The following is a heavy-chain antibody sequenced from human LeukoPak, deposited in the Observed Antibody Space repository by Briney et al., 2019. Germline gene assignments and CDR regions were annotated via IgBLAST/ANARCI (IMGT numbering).Heavy chain of an antibody. J-gene: IGHJ3*02. V-gene: IGHV1-8*01. CDR2: MNPNSGNT. CDR3: ARSKLRYFDWLIDAFDI. CDR1: GYTFTSYD. D-gene: IGHD3-9*01. Sequence: ASMKVSCKASGYTFTSYDINWVRQATGQGLEWMGWMNPNSGNTGYAQKFQGRVTMTRNTSISTAYMELSSLRSEDTAVYYCARSKLRYFDWLIDAFDIWGQGTMVTVSS.